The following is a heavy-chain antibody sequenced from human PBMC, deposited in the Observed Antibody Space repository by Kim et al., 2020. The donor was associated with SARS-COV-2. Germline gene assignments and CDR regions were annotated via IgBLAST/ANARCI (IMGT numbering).Heavy chain of an antibody. CDR1: GFPLYSFS. D-gene: IGHD2-8*01. V-gene: IGHV3-48*02. CDR3: ARSHPNAQYQYLQQ. Sequence: GGSLRLSCAASGFPLYSFSMNWIRQAPGKGLEWISYISMSGRIIYYGDSVKGRFTVSRDNDKNSLFLQMHRLKDEDTAVYYCARSHPNAQYQYLQQWGQGTLVLVSS. CDR2: ISMSGRII. J-gene: IGHJ1*01.